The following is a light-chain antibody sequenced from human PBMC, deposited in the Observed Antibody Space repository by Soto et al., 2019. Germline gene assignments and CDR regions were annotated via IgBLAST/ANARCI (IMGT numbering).Light chain of an antibody. CDR2: RAS. CDR1: STNIGGNY. V-gene: IGLV1-47*01. Sequence: QSVLTQPPSASGTPGQRVTISCSGSSTNIGGNYVDWYQQVPGTTPRLLMYRASQRPSGVPARLSGSTSCTSASLAISGLRSVDEDDDYCAAWDYTLNGLVFGGGTKVTVL. CDR3: AAWDYTLNGLV. J-gene: IGLJ2*01.